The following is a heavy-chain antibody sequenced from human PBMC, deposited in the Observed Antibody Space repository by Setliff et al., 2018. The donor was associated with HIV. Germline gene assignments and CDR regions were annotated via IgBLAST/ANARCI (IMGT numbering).Heavy chain of an antibody. CDR1: GGSISSSNW. J-gene: IGHJ3*02. V-gene: IGHV4-4*02. CDR3: ARDNYDRSGTLYAFDI. D-gene: IGHD3-22*01. CDR2: IYHSGST. Sequence: SETLSLTCAVSGGSISSSNWWRWVRQPPGKGLEWFGDIYHSGSTNYNPSLKSRVTISIDKSKNQFSLRLSSVTAADTAVYYCARDNYDRSGTLYAFDIWGQGTMVTVSS.